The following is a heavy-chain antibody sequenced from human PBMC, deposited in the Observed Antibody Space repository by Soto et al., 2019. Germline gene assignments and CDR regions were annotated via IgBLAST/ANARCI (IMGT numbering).Heavy chain of an antibody. D-gene: IGHD4-17*01. J-gene: IGHJ4*02. CDR3: ATHPPYGPLDH. CDR1: GGSISSSSNH. V-gene: IGHV4-39*01. Sequence: PSXTLSLTCTVSGGSISSSSNHWGWIRQPLGKGLERTRXIYYGXNRYYNKSLKXXVTLSVEXXKKQFSLRMPSVTAADTAVYYCATHPPYGPLDHWGQETLVTVSS. CDR2: IYYGXNR.